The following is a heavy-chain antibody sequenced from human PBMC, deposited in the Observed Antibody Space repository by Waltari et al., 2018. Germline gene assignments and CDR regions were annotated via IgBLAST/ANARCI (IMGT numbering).Heavy chain of an antibody. Sequence: ELQLVESGGGLVQPGRSLKLSCSASGFIFNNYWMCWVRQAPGKGLEGVAKINQDGSEEHYVDSAKGRFTISRDNAKNAVYLQMNSLSAGDTSVYYCARGDSWAFDIWGQGTMVTVAS. CDR1: GFIFNNYW. V-gene: IGHV3-7*01. D-gene: IGHD4-4*01. CDR3: ARGDSWAFDI. J-gene: IGHJ3*02. CDR2: INQDGSEE.